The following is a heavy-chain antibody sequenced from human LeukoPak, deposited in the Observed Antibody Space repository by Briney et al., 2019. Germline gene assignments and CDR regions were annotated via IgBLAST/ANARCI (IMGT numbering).Heavy chain of an antibody. CDR2: IYYSGNT. Sequence: PSETLSLTCTVSGGSISSSSYYWGWIRQPPGKGLEWIGSIYYSGNTYYNPSLKSRVTISVDTSKNQFSLKLSSVTAADTAVYYCARPGYSYGSFDYWGQGTLVTVSS. V-gene: IGHV4-39*07. CDR1: GGSISSSSYY. CDR3: ARPGYSYGSFDY. J-gene: IGHJ4*02. D-gene: IGHD5-18*01.